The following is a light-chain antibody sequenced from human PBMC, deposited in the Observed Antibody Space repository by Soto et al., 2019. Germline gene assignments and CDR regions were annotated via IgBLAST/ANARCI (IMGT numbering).Light chain of an antibody. V-gene: IGLV1-51*01. CDR1: SSNIGNNY. J-gene: IGLJ2*01. CDR3: GTWDSGLSAHVI. CDR2: DND. Sequence: QSVLTQPPSVSAAPGQEVTISCSGSSSNIGNNYVSWYQQLPGTDPKLLIYDNDKRPSGIPDRFSGSKSGTSATLGITGLQTGDEADYYCGTWDSGLSAHVIFGGGTKLTVL.